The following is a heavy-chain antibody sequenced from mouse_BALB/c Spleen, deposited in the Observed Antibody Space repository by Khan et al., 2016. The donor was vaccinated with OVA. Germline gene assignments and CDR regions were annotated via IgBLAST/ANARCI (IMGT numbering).Heavy chain of an antibody. J-gene: IGHJ4*01. CDR1: GYSITSDYA. CDR2: IRSTGRT. D-gene: IGHD2-13*01. CDR3: ARSLYYSDYYDMDY. Sequence: VQLQQSGPGLVKPSQSLSLTCTVTGYSITSDYAWNWIRQFPGNKLEWMGYIRSTGRTSYNPSLQSRISIPRDTSKNQFFLHLNSVTTEDTAKDYCARSLYYSDYYDMDYWGQGTSVTGSS. V-gene: IGHV3-2*02.